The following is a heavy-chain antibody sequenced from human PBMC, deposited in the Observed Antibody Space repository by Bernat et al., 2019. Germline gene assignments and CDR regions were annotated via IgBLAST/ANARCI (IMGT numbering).Heavy chain of an antibody. CDR3: ARDVDIVATGAGLDP. V-gene: IGHV4-34*01. CDR2: INHSGST. CDR1: GGSFSGYY. D-gene: IGHD5-12*01. J-gene: IGHJ5*02. Sequence: QVQLQESGPGLVKPSETLSLTCAVYGGSFSGYYWSWIRQPPGKGLEWIGEINHSGSTNYNPSLKSRVTISVDTSKNQFSLKLSSVTAADTAVYYCARDVDIVATGAGLDPWGQGTLVTVSS.